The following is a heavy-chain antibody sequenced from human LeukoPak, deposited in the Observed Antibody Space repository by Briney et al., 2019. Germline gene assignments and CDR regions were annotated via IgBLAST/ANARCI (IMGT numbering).Heavy chain of an antibody. CDR1: GFTFDDYA. CDR3: AKGLQGRGVIRGNWFDP. CDR2: ITWNSGSV. V-gene: IGHV3-9*01. D-gene: IGHD3-10*01. J-gene: IGHJ5*02. Sequence: PGGSLRLSCAASGFTFDDYAMPWVRHVPGKGLEWVAGITWNSGSVGYVDSVKGRFTISRDNAKSSLYLQMNSLRREDTALYYCAKGLQGRGVIRGNWFDPWGQGTLVTVSS.